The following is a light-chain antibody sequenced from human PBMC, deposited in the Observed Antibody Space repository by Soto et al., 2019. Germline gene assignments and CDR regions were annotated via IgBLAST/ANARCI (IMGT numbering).Light chain of an antibody. J-gene: IGKJ5*01. CDR1: QGISSY. CDR2: GAS. CDR3: QQLNTYPST. Sequence: DIQLTQSPSFLSASVGDRVTITCRASQGISSYLAWYQQNPGKAPNLLISGASSLQSGVPSRFSGSGSGTELTLTMICLQPEDFATYYCQQLNTYPSTFGQGTRLDMK. V-gene: IGKV1-9*01.